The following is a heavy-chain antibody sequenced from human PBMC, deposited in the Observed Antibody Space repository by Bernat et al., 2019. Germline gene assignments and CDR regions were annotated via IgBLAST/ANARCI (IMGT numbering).Heavy chain of an antibody. Sequence: QVQLQQWGAGLLKPSETLSLTCAVYGGSFSGYYWSWIRQPPGKGREWIGEINHGGFTSHNPSLKSRVTISLDTSKNQFSLKLTSLTAADTAVYYCARTATVTTSCFDSWGQGTLVTVSS. CDR3: ARTATVTTSCFDS. D-gene: IGHD4-17*01. CDR2: INHGGFT. CDR1: GGSFSGYY. V-gene: IGHV4-34*02. J-gene: IGHJ4*02.